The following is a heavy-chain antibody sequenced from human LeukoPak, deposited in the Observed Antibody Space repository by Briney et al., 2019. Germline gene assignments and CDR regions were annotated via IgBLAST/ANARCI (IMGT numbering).Heavy chain of an antibody. CDR1: GFTFSSYA. J-gene: IGHJ4*02. CDR3: AKATLLWFGESHFDY. D-gene: IGHD3-10*01. Sequence: GGSLRLSCAASGFTFSSYAMSWVRQAPGKGLEWVSAISGSGGSTYYADSVKGRFTISRDNSKHTLHLQMDSLRAEDTGVYYCAKATLLWFGESHFDYWGQGTLVTVSS. CDR2: ISGSGGST. V-gene: IGHV3-23*01.